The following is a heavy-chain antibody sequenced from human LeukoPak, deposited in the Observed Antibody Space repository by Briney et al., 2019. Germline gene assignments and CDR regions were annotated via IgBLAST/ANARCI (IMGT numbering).Heavy chain of an antibody. D-gene: IGHD3-3*01. J-gene: IGHJ4*02. CDR1: GGTFRNYA. CDR2: IIPILGIA. CDR3: AKLLGVVIPFDY. Sequence: SVKVSCKASGGTFRNYAINWVRQAPGQGLDWMGRIIPILGIANYAQKFQGRVTITADKSTSTAYMELSSLRSEDTAVYYCAKLLGVVIPFDYWGQGTLVTVSS. V-gene: IGHV1-69*04.